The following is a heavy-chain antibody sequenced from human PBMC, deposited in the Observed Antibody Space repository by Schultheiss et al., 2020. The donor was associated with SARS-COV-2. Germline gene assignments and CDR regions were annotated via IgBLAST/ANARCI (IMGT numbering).Heavy chain of an antibody. J-gene: IGHJ4*02. CDR1: GFTFSSYS. CDR3: ARDRRPSGSYYDYFDY. V-gene: IGHV3-33*08. Sequence: GGSLRLSCAASGFTFSSYSMNWVRQAPGKGLEWVAVIWYDGSNKYYADSVKGRFTISRDNSKNSLYLQMNSLRAEDTAVYYCARDRRPSGSYYDYFDYWGQGTLVTVSS. D-gene: IGHD1-26*01. CDR2: IWYDGSNK.